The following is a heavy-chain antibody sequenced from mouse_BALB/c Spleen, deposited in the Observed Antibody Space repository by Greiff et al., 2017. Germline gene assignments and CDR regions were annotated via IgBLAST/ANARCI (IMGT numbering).Heavy chain of an antibody. CDR2: IYPSDSYT. Sequence: QVQLQQPGAELVRPGASVKLSCKASGYTFTSYWINWVKQRPGQGLEWIGNIYPSDSYTNYNQKFKDKATLTVDKSSSTAYMQLSSPTSEDSAVYYCTSGYDVGWFAYWGQGTLVTVSA. D-gene: IGHD2-2*01. J-gene: IGHJ3*01. CDR1: GYTFTSYW. CDR3: TSGYDVGWFAY. V-gene: IGHV1-69*02.